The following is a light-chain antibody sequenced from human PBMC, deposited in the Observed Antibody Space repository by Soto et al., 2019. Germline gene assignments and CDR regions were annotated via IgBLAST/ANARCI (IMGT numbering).Light chain of an antibody. Sequence: QSALTQPASVSGSPGQSITISCTGTSSDVGGYNYVSWYQQHPGKAPKLMIYEVSNRPSGVSNRFSGSKSGNTASLTISGLQAEDEADYYCISYTSSSTPRVFGGGTKVTVL. CDR1: SSDVGGYNY. CDR2: EVS. V-gene: IGLV2-14*01. CDR3: ISYTSSSTPRV. J-gene: IGLJ2*01.